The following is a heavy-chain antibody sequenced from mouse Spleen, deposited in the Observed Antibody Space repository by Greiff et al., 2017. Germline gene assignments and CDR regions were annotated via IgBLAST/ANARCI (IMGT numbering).Heavy chain of an antibody. J-gene: IGHJ3*01. Sequence: VQLQQPGAELVKPGASVKLSCKASGYTFTSYWMHWVKQRPGQGLEWIGEINPSNGRTNYNEKFKSKATLTVDKSSSTAYMQLSSLTSEDSAVYYCARGDYGSSYVVFAYWGQGTLVTVSA. D-gene: IGHD1-1*01. CDR2: INPSNGRT. CDR3: ARGDYGSSYVVFAY. V-gene: IGHV1S81*02. CDR1: GYTFTSYW.